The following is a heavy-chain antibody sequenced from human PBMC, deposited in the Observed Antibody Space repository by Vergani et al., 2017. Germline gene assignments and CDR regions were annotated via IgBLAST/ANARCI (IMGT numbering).Heavy chain of an antibody. J-gene: IGHJ4*02. CDR1: GCTFSSYA. CDR2: ISYVVSNK. D-gene: IGHD1-26*01. CDR3: AKARVVGATYFDY. V-gene: IGHV3-30*01. Sequence: QVQLVESGGGVVQPGRSLRLSCAASGCTFSSYAMHWVRQAPGKGLEWVGVISYVVSNKYYADSVKGRFTISRDNYKNTLYLQMNSLRAEDTALYYCAKARVVGATYFDYWGQGTLVTVSS.